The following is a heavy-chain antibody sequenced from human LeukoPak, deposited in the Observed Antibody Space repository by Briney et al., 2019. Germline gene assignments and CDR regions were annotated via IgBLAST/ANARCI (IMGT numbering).Heavy chain of an antibody. CDR1: GFTFSTYW. J-gene: IGHJ4*02. D-gene: IGHD3-10*01. CDR2: IKQDGSEK. Sequence: GGSLRLSCAASGFTFSTYWMTWVRQAPGKGLEWVANIKQDGSEKYFVDSVKGRFTISRDNAKNSLYLQMSSLRAEDTAVYYCARGLKGSYYGAYWGQGTLVTVSS. CDR3: ARGLKGSYYGAY. V-gene: IGHV3-7*01.